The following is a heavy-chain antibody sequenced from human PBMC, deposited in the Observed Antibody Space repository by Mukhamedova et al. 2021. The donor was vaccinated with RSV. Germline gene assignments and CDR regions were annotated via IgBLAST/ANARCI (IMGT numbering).Heavy chain of an antibody. Sequence: GKGLEWVSAISGSGGSTYNADSVKGRFTISRDNSKNTLYLQMNSLRAEDTAVYYCAKALGSYRYEFDYWGQGTLVTVSS. D-gene: IGHD3-16*02. V-gene: IGHV3-23*01. J-gene: IGHJ4*02. CDR3: AKALGSYRYEFDY. CDR2: ISGSGGST.